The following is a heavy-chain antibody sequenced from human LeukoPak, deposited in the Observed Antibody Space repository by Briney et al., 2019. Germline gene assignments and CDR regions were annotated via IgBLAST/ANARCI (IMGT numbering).Heavy chain of an antibody. J-gene: IGHJ3*02. D-gene: IGHD3-3*01. CDR2: ISGAGGST. CDR1: GFTFSSYT. Sequence: GGSLRLSCAASGFTFSSYTMSWVRQAPGKGLEWLSGISGAGGSTFSADSVKGRFTISRDNSKNTLYLQMNSLRAEDTAEYYCAKDYYYDFWSVSDAFDIWGQGTMVTVSS. V-gene: IGHV3-23*01. CDR3: AKDYYYDFWSVSDAFDI.